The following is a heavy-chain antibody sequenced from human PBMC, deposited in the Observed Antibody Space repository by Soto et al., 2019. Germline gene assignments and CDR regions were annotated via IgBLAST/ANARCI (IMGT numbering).Heavy chain of an antibody. CDR3: ARSPLYAGNSGLAY. CDR1: GWSFGGYY. Sequence: SETRSLTCSVYGWSFGGYYLSWIRQHPGKGLEWIGEINHSGSTNYNPSPKSRVTISVDTSQNQFSLKLSSVTAADTAVYYCARSPLYAGNSGLAYGGQGTLVTSPQ. J-gene: IGHJ4*02. CDR2: INHSGST. V-gene: IGHV4-34*01. D-gene: IGHD6-13*01.